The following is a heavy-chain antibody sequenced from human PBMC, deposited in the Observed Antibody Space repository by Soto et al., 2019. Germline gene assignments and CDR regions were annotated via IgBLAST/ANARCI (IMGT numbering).Heavy chain of an antibody. CDR2: VKSKSDGDTT. J-gene: IGHJ6*02. V-gene: IGHV3-15*01. D-gene: IGHD1-7*01. Sequence: GGSLRLSCAASGFTFREAWMSWGRQGPGKGLGWVGRVKSKSDGDTTDSGHNVKGSFTISRDDSEKTLHLQMNSLKTEASAVYYCVTAGPELYCYYYGMDVWGQGTTVTVSS. CDR3: VTAGPELYCYYYGMDV. CDR1: GFTFREAW.